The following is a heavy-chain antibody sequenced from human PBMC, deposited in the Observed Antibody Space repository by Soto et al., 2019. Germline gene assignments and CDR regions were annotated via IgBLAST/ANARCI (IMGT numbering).Heavy chain of an antibody. Sequence: GVLRLSCAASGFTFSTYEMNWVRQAPGKGLEWVSYISSSARTIYYADSVKGRFTISRDNAKNSLYLQMNSLRAEDTAIYYCARGYCSGGSCQQFDYWGQGTPVTVSS. CDR3: ARGYCSGGSCQQFDY. J-gene: IGHJ4*02. CDR1: GFTFSTYE. V-gene: IGHV3-48*03. CDR2: ISSSARTI. D-gene: IGHD2-15*01.